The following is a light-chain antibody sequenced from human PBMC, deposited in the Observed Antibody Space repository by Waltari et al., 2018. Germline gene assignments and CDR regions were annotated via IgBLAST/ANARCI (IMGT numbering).Light chain of an antibody. CDR1: QRINTW. CDR2: DVS. J-gene: IGKJ5*01. CDR3: QEFGSSPTVT. V-gene: IGKV1-5*01. Sequence: IQMTQSPSALSASVGDRVTITCRASQRINTWMAWYQQRPGKAPKVLIYDVSTLESGVPSRFSGSGSGTEFTLAISRLEPEDFAMYYCQEFGSSPTVTFGQGTRLEIK.